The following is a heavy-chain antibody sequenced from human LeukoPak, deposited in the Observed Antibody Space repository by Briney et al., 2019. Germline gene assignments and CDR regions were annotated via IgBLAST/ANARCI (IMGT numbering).Heavy chain of an antibody. CDR2: MSYNGKNE. J-gene: IGHJ6*02. Sequence: GRSLRLACAAAWFIVSGYYMNWVRQAPGKWLQWLAVMSYNGKNEHYADSVKGRFTISRDNSENMLYLQMNSLRPEDTGVYYCARGVGSYGYAYYYGLDVWGRGTMVSVSS. D-gene: IGHD5-18*01. V-gene: IGHV3-30*04. CDR1: WFIVSGYY. CDR3: ARGVGSYGYAYYYGLDV.